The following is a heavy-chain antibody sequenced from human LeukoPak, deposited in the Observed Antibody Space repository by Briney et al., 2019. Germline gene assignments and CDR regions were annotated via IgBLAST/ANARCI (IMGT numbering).Heavy chain of an antibody. J-gene: IGHJ4*02. CDR1: GFTFSSYE. V-gene: IGHV3-48*03. CDR3: ARGGYTVTTYRVY. D-gene: IGHD4-17*01. Sequence: GGSLRLSCAASGFTFSSYEMNWVRQAPGKGLEWVSHISSSGSTIYYADSVKGRFTISRDNAKNSLYLQMNSLRAEDTAVYYCARGGYTVTTYRVYWGQGTLVTVSS. CDR2: ISSSGSTI.